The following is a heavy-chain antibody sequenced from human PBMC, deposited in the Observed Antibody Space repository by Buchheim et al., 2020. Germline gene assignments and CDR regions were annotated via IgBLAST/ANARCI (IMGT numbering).Heavy chain of an antibody. CDR1: GGSISSYY. CDR2: IYYSGST. D-gene: IGHD4-11*01. V-gene: IGHV4-59*01. CDR3: ASILYSDYVNWFDP. J-gene: IGHJ5*02. Sequence: QVQLQESGPGLVKPSETLSLTCTVSGGSISSYYWSWIRQPPGKGLEWIGYIYYSGSTNYNPSLKSRVTISVDTSKNQFSLKLSSVTAADTAVYYCASILYSDYVNWFDPWGQGTL.